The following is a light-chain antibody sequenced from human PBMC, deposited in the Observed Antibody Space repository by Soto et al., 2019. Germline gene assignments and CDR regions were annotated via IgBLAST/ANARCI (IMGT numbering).Light chain of an antibody. CDR2: AAS. J-gene: IGKJ3*01. CDR3: QQSSSFPLT. CDR1: QGISNY. Sequence: DIQVTQSPSSLSASVGGRFTITCRASQGISNYLAWYQQKPGKVPKLMIYAASTLQSGVPSRFSGSGYGTDFNLTISSLQTEDFAAYYCQQSSSFPLTFGPGTKVDIK. V-gene: IGKV1-27*01.